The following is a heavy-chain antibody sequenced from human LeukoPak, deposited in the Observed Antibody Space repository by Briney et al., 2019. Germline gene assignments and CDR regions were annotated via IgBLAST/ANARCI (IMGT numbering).Heavy chain of an antibody. V-gene: IGHV3-21*01. Sequence: GGSLRLSCAASGFTFSSYSMNWVRQAPGKGLEWVSSISSSSSYIYYADSVKGRFTISRDNARNSLYLQMNSLRAEDTAVYYCARVESDAFDIWGQGTMVTVSS. J-gene: IGHJ3*02. CDR2: ISSSSSYI. CDR3: ARVESDAFDI. CDR1: GFTFSSYS.